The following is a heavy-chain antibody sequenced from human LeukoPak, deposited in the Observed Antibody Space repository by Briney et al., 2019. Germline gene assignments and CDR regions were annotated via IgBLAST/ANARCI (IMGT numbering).Heavy chain of an antibody. CDR3: ARRWMTTVTTPPLDWYFDL. CDR2: IYYSGST. Sequence: SETLSLTCTVSGFSISSYYWSWIRQPPGKGLEWIGYIYYSGSTNYNPSLKSRVTISVDTSKNQFSLKLSSVTAADTAVYYCARRWMTTVTTPPLDWYFDLWGRGTLVTVSS. D-gene: IGHD4-17*01. CDR1: GFSISSYY. V-gene: IGHV4-59*08. J-gene: IGHJ2*01.